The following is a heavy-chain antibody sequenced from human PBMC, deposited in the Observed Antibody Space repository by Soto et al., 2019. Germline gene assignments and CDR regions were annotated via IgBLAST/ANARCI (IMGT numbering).Heavy chain of an antibody. CDR1: GGSISSGRYY. V-gene: IGHV4-31*03. J-gene: IGHJ4*02. D-gene: IGHD5-12*01. CDR2: IYHSGST. CDR3: ARGRGYSGYDCFDY. Sequence: PSETLSLTCTVSGGSISSGRYYWSWSRQHPGKGLEWIGYIYHSGSTYYNPSLKSRVTISVDKSKNQFSLKLSSVTAADTAVYHCARGRGYSGYDCFDYWGQGTPVTVSS.